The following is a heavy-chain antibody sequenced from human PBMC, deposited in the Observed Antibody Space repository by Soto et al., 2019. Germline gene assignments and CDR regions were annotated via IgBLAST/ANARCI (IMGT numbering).Heavy chain of an antibody. Sequence: SETLSLTCTVSGGSISSYYWSWIRQPPGKGLEWIGEINHSGSTNYNPSLKSRVTISVDTSKNQFSLKLRSVTAADTAVFYCAGLYPYESSGYHLNYWGQGALVTVSS. V-gene: IGHV4-34*01. CDR3: AGLYPYESSGYHLNY. CDR2: INHSGST. J-gene: IGHJ4*02. D-gene: IGHD3-22*01. CDR1: GGSISSYY.